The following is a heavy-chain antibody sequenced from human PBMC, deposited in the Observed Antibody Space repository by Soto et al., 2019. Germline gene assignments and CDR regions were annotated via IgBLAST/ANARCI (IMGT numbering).Heavy chain of an antibody. CDR3: ASGIADGSGAGRFDP. V-gene: IGHV1-69*13. J-gene: IGHJ5*02. CDR1: GGTFSSYA. D-gene: IGHD3-10*01. CDR2: IIPIFGTA. Sequence: ASVKVSCKASGGTFSSYAISWVRQAPGQGLEWMGGIIPIFGTANYAQKFQGRVTITADESTSTAYMELSSLRSEDTAVYYCASGIADGSGAGRFDPWGQGTLVTVSS.